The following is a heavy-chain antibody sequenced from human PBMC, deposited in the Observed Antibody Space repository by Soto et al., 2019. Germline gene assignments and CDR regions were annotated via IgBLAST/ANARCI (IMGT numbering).Heavy chain of an antibody. CDR3: AGKGHYNWFDP. CDR1: GFTVSTYE. V-gene: IGHV3-48*03. CDR2: ISSGGSTI. Sequence: PGGSLRLSCTASGFTVSTYEMNWVRQAPGKGLEWLSEISSGGSTIFYADSVKGRFTISRDNAKNSLYMQMNILRVEDTAVYYCAGKGHYNWFDPWGQGTLVTVSS. J-gene: IGHJ5*02.